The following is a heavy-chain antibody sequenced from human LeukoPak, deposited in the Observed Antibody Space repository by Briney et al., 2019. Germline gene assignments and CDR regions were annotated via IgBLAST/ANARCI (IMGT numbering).Heavy chain of an antibody. D-gene: IGHD1-1*01. J-gene: IGHJ4*02. V-gene: IGHV4-39*01. CDR3: ARSPGTTSFDY. CDR1: GGSISSSSYY. Sequence: SETLSLTCTVSGGSISSSSYYWGWIRQPPGKGLERIGSIYYSGSTYYNPSLKSRVTISVDTSKNQFSLKLSSVTAADTAVYYCARSPGTTSFDYWGQGTLVTVSS. CDR2: IYYSGST.